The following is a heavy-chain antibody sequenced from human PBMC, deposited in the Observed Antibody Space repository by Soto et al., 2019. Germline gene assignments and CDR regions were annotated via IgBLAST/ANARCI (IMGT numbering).Heavy chain of an antibody. Sequence: SVKVSCKASGGTLSSYGISWVRQAPGQGLEWMGGIIPIFGTANYAQKFQGRVTITADESTSTAYMELSSLRSEDTAVYYCARSGSSGGDYAVWGQGTTVTVSS. CDR2: IIPIFGTA. V-gene: IGHV1-69*13. J-gene: IGHJ6*02. D-gene: IGHD2-21*02. CDR3: ARSGSSGGDYAV. CDR1: GGTLSSYG.